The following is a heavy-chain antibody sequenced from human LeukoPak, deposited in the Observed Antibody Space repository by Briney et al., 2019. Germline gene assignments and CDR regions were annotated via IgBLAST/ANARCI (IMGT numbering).Heavy chain of an antibody. Sequence: GGSLRLSCAASGFTFRRFWMSWVRQAPGKGLEWVANIKQDGSEQYYVDSVKGRFTISRDNAKISLYLQMNSLRAEDTAVYYCARDTEMLYYDANGYHAWGQGTMVTVSS. D-gene: IGHD3-22*01. CDR2: IKQDGSEQ. V-gene: IGHV3-7*01. J-gene: IGHJ3*01. CDR1: GFTFRRFW. CDR3: ARDTEMLYYDANGYHA.